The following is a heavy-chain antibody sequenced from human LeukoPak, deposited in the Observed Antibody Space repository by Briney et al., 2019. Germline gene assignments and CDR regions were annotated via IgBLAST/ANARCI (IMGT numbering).Heavy chain of an antibody. Sequence: GRSLRLSCAASGFTFSSYGMHWVRQAPGKGLEWVAVIWYDGSNKYYADSVKGRFTISRDSSKNTLYLQMNSLRAEDAAVYYCARERSGYFDYWGQGTLVTVSS. CDR1: GFTFSSYG. V-gene: IGHV3-33*01. J-gene: IGHJ4*02. CDR2: IWYDGSNK. D-gene: IGHD3-10*01. CDR3: ARERSGYFDY.